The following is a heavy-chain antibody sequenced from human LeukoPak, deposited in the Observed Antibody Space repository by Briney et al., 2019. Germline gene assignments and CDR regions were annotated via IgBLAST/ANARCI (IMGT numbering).Heavy chain of an antibody. V-gene: IGHV4-31*03. CDR1: GGSISSGGYY. CDR2: IYYTGST. J-gene: IGHJ5*02. Sequence: SETLSLTCTDSGGSISSGGYYWSWIRQHPGKGLEWIGYIYYTGSTYYTPSLKSRVTISVDTSKNQFSLKLNSVTAADTAVYYCARDSGDWFDPWGQGTLVTVSS. CDR3: ARDSGDWFDP.